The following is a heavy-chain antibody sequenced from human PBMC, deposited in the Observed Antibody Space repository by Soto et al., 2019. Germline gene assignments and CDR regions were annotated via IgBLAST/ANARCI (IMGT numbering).Heavy chain of an antibody. D-gene: IGHD6-6*01. CDR3: ARDDEAHGMDV. CDR2: IYYSGST. CDR1: GGSISSGGYY. Sequence: PSETLSLTCTVSGGSISSGGYYWSWIRQHPGKGLEWIGYIYYSGSTYYNPSLKSRVTISVDTSKNQFSLKLSSVTAADTAVYYCARDDEAHGMDVWGQGTTVTVSS. V-gene: IGHV4-31*03. J-gene: IGHJ6*02.